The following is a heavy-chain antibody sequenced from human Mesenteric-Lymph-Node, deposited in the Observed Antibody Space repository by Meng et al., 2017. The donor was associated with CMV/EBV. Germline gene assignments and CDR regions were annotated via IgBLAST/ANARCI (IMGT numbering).Heavy chain of an antibody. J-gene: IGHJ4*02. D-gene: IGHD3-3*01. Sequence: RVYWKASGGSFRNYGISWVRQAPGQRLEWMGEINPFFTQKFKGRVTITADRFASTTYMELSSLTSDDTAVYFCARVVRSGFGYFDHWGQGTLVTVSS. CDR1: GGSFRNYG. CDR3: ARVVRSGFGYFDH. V-gene: IGHV1-69*06. CDR2: INPFF.